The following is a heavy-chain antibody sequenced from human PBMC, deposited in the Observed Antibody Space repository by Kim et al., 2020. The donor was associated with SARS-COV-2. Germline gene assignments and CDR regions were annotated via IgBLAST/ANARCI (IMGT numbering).Heavy chain of an antibody. CDR2: IYYSGST. CDR3: ARLVVAAAGTWWFDP. J-gene: IGHJ5*02. V-gene: IGHV4-59*08. Sequence: SETLSLTCTVSGGSISSYYWSWIRQPPGKGLEWIGYIYYSGSTNYNPSLKSRVTISVDTSKNQFSLKLSSVTAADTAVYYCARLVVAAAGTWWFDPWGQGTLVTVSS. CDR1: GGSISSYY. D-gene: IGHD6-13*01.